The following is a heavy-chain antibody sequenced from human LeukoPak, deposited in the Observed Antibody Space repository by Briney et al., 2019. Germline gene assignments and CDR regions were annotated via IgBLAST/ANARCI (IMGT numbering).Heavy chain of an antibody. CDR1: GFTFSSYS. V-gene: IGHV3-48*01. D-gene: IGHD2-15*01. Sequence: GGSLRLSCAASGFTFSSYSMNWVRQAPGKGLEWVSYISSSSSTIYYADSVKGRFTISRDNAKNSLYLQMNSLRAEDTAVYYCARWYSGGGDAFDIWSQGTMVTVSS. CDR2: ISSSSSTI. CDR3: ARWYSGGGDAFDI. J-gene: IGHJ3*02.